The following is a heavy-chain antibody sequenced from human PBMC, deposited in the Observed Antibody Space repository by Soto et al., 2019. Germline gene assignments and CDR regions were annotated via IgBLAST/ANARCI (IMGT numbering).Heavy chain of an antibody. CDR1: GLTVSSNY. V-gene: IGHV3-66*01. Sequence: EVQLVESGGGLVQPGGSLRLSCAASGLTVSSNYMSWVRQAPGKGLEWVSLIYSGGSTYYADSVRGRFTISRDNSKNPLYLQMNSLRAKDTAVYYCARDFYYYGSGTMGGYFDYWGQGTLVTVSS. CDR3: ARDFYYYGSGTMGGYFDY. D-gene: IGHD3-10*01. CDR2: IYSGGST. J-gene: IGHJ4*02.